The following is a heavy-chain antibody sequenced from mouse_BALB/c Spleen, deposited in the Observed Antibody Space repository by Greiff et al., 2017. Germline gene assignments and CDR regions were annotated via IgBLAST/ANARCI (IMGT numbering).Heavy chain of an antibody. Sequence: VQLKESGPGLVKPSQSLSLTCTVTGYSITSDYAWNWIRQFPGNKLEWMGYISYSGSTSYNPSLKSRISITRDTSKNQFFLQLNSVTTEDTATYYCARSGGRAFAYWGQGTLVTVSA. CDR3: ARSGGRAFAY. D-gene: IGHD3-1*01. V-gene: IGHV3-2*02. CDR1: GYSITSDYA. CDR2: ISYSGST. J-gene: IGHJ3*01.